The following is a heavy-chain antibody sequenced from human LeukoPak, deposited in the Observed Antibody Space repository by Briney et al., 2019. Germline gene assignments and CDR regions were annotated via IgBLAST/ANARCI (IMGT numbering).Heavy chain of an antibody. CDR2: INSDGSST. V-gene: IGHV3-74*01. J-gene: IGHJ6*02. Sequence: PGGFLRLSCAASGFTFSSYWMPWVRQAPGKGLVWVSRINSDGSSTSYADSVKGRFTISRDNAKNTLYLQMNSLRAEDTAVYYCARDYYYYGMDVWGQGTTVTVSS. CDR1: GFTFSSYW. CDR3: ARDYYYYGMDV.